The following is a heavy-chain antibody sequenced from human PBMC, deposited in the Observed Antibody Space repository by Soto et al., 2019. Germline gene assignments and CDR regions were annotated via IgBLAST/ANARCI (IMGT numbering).Heavy chain of an antibody. CDR1: GGSFSGYY. CDR3: AGGRQWLAMDV. D-gene: IGHD6-19*01. V-gene: IGHV4-34*01. CDR2: INHSGST. J-gene: IGHJ6*02. Sequence: SETLSLTCAVYGGSFSGYYWSWIRQPPGKGLEWIGEINHSGSTNYNPSLKSRVTISVDTSKNQFSLKLSSVTAADTAVYYCAGGRQWLAMDVWGQGTTVTVSS.